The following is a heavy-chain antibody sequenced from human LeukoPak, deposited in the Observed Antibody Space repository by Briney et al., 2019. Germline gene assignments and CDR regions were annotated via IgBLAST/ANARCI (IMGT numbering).Heavy chain of an antibody. CDR2: INHSGST. Sequence: KPSETLSLTCAVYGGSFSGYYWSWIHQPPGKGLEWIGEINHSGSTNYNPSLKSRVTISVDTSKNQFSLKLSSVTAADTAVYYCARDDYGDYYYYYGMDVWGQGTAVTVSS. D-gene: IGHD4-17*01. CDR3: ARDDYGDYYYYYGMDV. J-gene: IGHJ6*02. CDR1: GGSFSGYY. V-gene: IGHV4-34*01.